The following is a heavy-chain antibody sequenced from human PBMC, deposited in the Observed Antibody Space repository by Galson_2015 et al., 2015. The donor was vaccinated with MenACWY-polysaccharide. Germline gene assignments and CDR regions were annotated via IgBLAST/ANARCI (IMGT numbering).Heavy chain of an antibody. CDR2: IFHSGTT. CDR1: GYSIRSGYF. CDR3: ARVEKYSGSYYILH. Sequence: ETLSLTCAVSGYSIRSGYFWGWIRQPPGKGLEWIASIFHSGTTYYNPSLTSRVTISVDTSKNQFSLKLSSVTAADTAVYYCARVEKYSGSYYILHWGQGTLVTVSS. V-gene: IGHV4-38-2*01. J-gene: IGHJ4*02. D-gene: IGHD1-26*01.